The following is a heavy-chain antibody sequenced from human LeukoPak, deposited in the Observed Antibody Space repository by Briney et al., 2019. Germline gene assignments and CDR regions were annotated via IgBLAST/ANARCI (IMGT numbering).Heavy chain of an antibody. Sequence: SETLSLACAVYGGSFSGYYWSWIRQPPGKGLEWIGEINHSGSTNNNPSLKSRVTISADTSKNQLSLKLSSVTAADTAVYYCARLPSLVRDYYYYYMDVWGKGTTVTVSS. CDR1: GGSFSGYY. CDR3: ARLPSLVRDYYYYYMDV. CDR2: INHSGST. V-gene: IGHV4-34*01. D-gene: IGHD6-13*01. J-gene: IGHJ6*03.